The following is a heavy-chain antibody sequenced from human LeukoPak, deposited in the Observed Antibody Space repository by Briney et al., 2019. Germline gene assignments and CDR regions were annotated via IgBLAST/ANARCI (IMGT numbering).Heavy chain of an antibody. J-gene: IGHJ5*02. D-gene: IGHD6-19*01. V-gene: IGHV4-38-2*02. CDR3: ERHSSWYGSWFDP. Sequence: SETLSLTCTVSGYSISSGYFWGWIRQPPGKGLEWIGTIYNSGSTYYNSSLESRVTISVDTSKNQFSLKLSSVTAADTAVYYCERHSSWYGSWFDPWGQGTLVTVSS. CDR2: IYNSGST. CDR1: GYSISSGYF.